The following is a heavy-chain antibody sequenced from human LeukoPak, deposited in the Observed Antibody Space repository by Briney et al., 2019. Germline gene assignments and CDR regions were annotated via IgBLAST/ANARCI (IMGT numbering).Heavy chain of an antibody. CDR1: GFTFSSYA. Sequence: GGSLRLSCAASGFTFSSYAMSWVRQAPGKGLEWVSAITGSGGSTYYADSVKGRFTISRDNSKNTLYVQMNSLRAEDTAVYYCAKAYYYGSGSNYKSFDYWGQGTLVTVSS. D-gene: IGHD3-10*01. V-gene: IGHV3-23*01. CDR3: AKAYYYGSGSNYKSFDY. J-gene: IGHJ4*02. CDR2: ITGSGGST.